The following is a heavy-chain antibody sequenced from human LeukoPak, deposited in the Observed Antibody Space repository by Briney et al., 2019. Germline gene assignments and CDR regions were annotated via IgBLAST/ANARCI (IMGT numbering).Heavy chain of an antibody. CDR1: GGSITNYY. CDR2: IYYSGST. Sequence: SETLSLTCTVSGGSITNYYWSWIRQPPGKGLEWIGYIYYSGSTNYNPSLKSRVTISVDTSTNQFSLKLSSVTAADTAVYFCVRGGRLLGKFDYWGQGTLVTVSS. D-gene: IGHD3-22*01. CDR3: VRGGRLLGKFDY. J-gene: IGHJ4*02. V-gene: IGHV4-59*01.